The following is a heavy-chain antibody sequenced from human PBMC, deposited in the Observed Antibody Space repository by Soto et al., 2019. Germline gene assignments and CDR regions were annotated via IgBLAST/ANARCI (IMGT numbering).Heavy chain of an antibody. J-gene: IGHJ5*02. V-gene: IGHV1-8*01. CDR1: AYTFTSYD. D-gene: IGHD3-10*01. Sequence: ASVKVSCKAPAYTFTSYDINWVRQATGQGLEWMGSMNPNGGTTRYAQKFQGRVTLTRNPSVSTAYMELRNLRSEDTALYYCARWGVRVWGPTIGSLNWFDPWGQGTLVTVSS. CDR3: ARWGVRVWGPTIGSLNWFDP. CDR2: MNPNGGTT.